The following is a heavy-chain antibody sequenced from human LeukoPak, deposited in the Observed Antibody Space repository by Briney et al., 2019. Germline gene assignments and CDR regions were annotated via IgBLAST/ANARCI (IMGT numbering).Heavy chain of an antibody. CDR1: GFTFSSYA. J-gene: IGHJ4*02. CDR3: ARDSSGGDY. Sequence: KSGGSLRLSCAASGFTFSSYAMSWVRQAPGKGLEWVSAISGSGGSTYYADSVKGRFTISRDNAKNSLYLQMSSLRAEDTAAYYCARDSSGGDYWGQGTLVTVSS. V-gene: IGHV3-23*01. CDR2: ISGSGGST. D-gene: IGHD3-3*01.